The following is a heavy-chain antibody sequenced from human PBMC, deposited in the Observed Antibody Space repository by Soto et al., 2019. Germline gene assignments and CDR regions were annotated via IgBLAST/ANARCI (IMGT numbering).Heavy chain of an antibody. CDR1: GFTFSGFA. J-gene: IGHJ4*02. V-gene: IGHV3-48*02. CDR3: ARGSLIHFDY. CDR2: IKTSTGIT. Sequence: VGSLRLSCAGSGFTFSGFAMNWVRQAPGKGLEWISYIKTSTGITHYAGSVKGRFTISRDNAKDSVYLQMNGLRDEDTAVYYCARGSLIHFDYWGQGALVTVSS.